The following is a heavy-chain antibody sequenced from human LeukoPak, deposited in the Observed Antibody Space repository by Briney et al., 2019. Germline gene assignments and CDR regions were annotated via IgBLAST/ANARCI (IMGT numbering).Heavy chain of an antibody. D-gene: IGHD3-16*02. Sequence: SETLSLTCAVYGGSFSGYYWSWIRQPPGKGLEWIGEINHSGSTNYNPSLKSRVTISVDTSKNQFPLKLSSVTAADTAVYYCARNRYDYIWGSYRLFYAFDIWGQGTMVTVSS. CDR3: ARNRYDYIWGSYRLFYAFDI. J-gene: IGHJ3*02. CDR1: GGSFSGYY. CDR2: INHSGST. V-gene: IGHV4-34*01.